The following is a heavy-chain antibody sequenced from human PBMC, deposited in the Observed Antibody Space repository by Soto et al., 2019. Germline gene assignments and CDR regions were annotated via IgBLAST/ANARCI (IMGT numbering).Heavy chain of an antibody. D-gene: IGHD6-19*01. J-gene: IGHJ4*02. V-gene: IGHV3-23*01. CDR2: ISGSGGST. CDR3: AKILSRSVAGESFDY. CDR1: GFTFSSYA. Sequence: GGSLRLSCAASGFTFSSYAMSWVRQAPGKGLEWVSAISGSGGSTYYADSVKGRFTISRDNSKNTLYLQMNSLRAEDTAVYYCAKILSRSVAGESFDYWGQGTLVTVSS.